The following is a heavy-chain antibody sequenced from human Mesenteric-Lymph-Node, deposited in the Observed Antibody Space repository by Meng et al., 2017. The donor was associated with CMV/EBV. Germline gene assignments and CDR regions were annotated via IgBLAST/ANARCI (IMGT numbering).Heavy chain of an antibody. V-gene: IGHV3-21*01. Sequence: GGSLRLSCAASGFTFSTFGLNWVRQAPGKGLEWVAYISSSSGYIYYADSVRGRFTISRDNAKSSLYLQMNSLRAEDTAVYYCARIPEWCMTCYDYWGQGTLVTVSS. D-gene: IGHD2-8*01. CDR1: GFTFSTFG. J-gene: IGHJ4*02. CDR2: ISSSSGYI. CDR3: ARIPEWCMTCYDY.